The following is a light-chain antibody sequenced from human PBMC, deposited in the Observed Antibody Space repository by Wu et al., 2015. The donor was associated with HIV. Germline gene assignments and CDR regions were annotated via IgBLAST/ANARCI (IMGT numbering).Light chain of an antibody. J-gene: IGKJ4*01. Sequence: DIQMTQSPSSLSASVGDRVTITCRASQGISSWLAWYQQKPGKAPKLLIYDASNLETGVPSRFSGSGSGTDFTFTISSLQPEDIATYYCQQYDNPPSLTFGGGPRVEIK. CDR1: QGISSW. CDR3: QQYDNPPSLT. V-gene: IGKV1-33*01. CDR2: DAS.